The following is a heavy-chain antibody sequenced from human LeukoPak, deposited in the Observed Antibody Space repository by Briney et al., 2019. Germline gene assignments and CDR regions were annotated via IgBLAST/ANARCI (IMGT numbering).Heavy chain of an antibody. J-gene: IGHJ4*02. CDR2: ISSSSSYI. Sequence: GGSLRLSCAASGFTFSSYGMHWVRQAPGKGLEWVSAISSSSSYIYYADSVKGRFTISRDNARNSLYLQMNSLRAEDTAMYYCAREGAAAAPYWGQGTLVTVSS. CDR1: GFTFSSYG. D-gene: IGHD6-13*01. CDR3: AREGAAAAPY. V-gene: IGHV3-21*01.